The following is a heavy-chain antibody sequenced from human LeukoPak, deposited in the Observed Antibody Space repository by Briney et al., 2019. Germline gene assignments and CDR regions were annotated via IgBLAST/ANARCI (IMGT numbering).Heavy chain of an antibody. CDR3: ARHSRAVAVWFDP. CDR2: IYYSGRT. Sequence: SETLSLTCADSGGSINTYYWSWIRQPPGKGLEWIGYIYYSGRTNYNPSLKSRITISVDTSKNQFSLKLSSVTAADTAVYYCARHSRAVAVWFDPWGQGTLVTVSS. J-gene: IGHJ5*02. CDR1: GGSINTYY. D-gene: IGHD6-19*01. V-gene: IGHV4-59*08.